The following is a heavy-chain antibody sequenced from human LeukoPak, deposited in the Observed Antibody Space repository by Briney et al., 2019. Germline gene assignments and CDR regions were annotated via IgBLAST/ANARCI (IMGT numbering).Heavy chain of an antibody. CDR3: ARISGDYKNWFDP. CDR1: GFTFSSYN. CDR2: ISSSSISK. J-gene: IGHJ5*02. V-gene: IGHV3-48*01. Sequence: GGSLRLSCAASGFTFSSYNMNWVRQAPGKGLEWVSFISSSSISKHYADSVKGRFTISRDNAKNSLFLQMSSLRAEDTAVYYCARISGDYKNWFDPWGQGTLVTVSS. D-gene: IGHD4-17*01.